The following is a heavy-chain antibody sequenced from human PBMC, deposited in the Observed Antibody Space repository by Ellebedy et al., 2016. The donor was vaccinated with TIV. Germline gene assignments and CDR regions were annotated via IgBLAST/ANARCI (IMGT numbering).Heavy chain of an antibody. J-gene: IGHJ4*02. D-gene: IGHD3-22*01. V-gene: IGHV3-21*01. CDR3: ARDQPSANHYDSTSYYDI. CDR2: ISSSRTYI. Sequence: GESLKISCAASGFSFSSYSLTWVRQAPGKGLEWVSTISSSRTYIYYAASVKGRFTISTDNARDSLYLQMDSLSAEDTAVYYCARDQPSANHYDSTSYYDIWGQGTLVTVSS. CDR1: GFSFSSYS.